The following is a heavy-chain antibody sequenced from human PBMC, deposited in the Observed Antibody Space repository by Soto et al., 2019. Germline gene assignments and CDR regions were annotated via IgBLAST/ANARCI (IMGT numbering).Heavy chain of an antibody. CDR1: GGSISSGGYY. D-gene: IGHD2-2*01. J-gene: IGHJ3*02. CDR2: IYYSGST. Sequence: PSETLSVTCTVSGGSISSGGYYWSWIRQHPGKGLEWIGYIYYSGSTYYNPSLKSRVTISVDTSKNQFSLKLSSVTAADTAVYYCARSGYCSSTSCYGAAFDIWGQGTMVTVSS. V-gene: IGHV4-31*03. CDR3: ARSGYCSSTSCYGAAFDI.